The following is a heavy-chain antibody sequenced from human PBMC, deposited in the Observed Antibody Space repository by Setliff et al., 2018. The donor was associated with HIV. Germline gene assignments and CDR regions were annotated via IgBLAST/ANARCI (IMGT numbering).Heavy chain of an antibody. V-gene: IGHV1-69*05. Sequence: SVKVSCKASGGTFRSHEISWVRQAPGQGLEWMGGIVPILNTGNYAPKCQGRVTITTDESTSTAYMELSSLRSEDTAVYYCARGEKKNVDIVATRDFYYYYMDVWGKGTTVTVSS. CDR1: GGTFRSHE. CDR3: ARGEKKNVDIVATRDFYYYYMDV. CDR2: IVPILNTG. J-gene: IGHJ6*03. D-gene: IGHD5-12*01.